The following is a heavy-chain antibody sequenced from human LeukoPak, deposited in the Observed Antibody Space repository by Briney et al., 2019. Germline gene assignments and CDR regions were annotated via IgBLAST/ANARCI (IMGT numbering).Heavy chain of an antibody. J-gene: IGHJ4*02. CDR3: ATLRYCSSTSCHWYFDY. V-gene: IGHV1-24*01. Sequence: ASVTVSCKVSGYTLTELSMHWVRQAPGKGLEWMGGFDPEDGETIYAQKFQGRVTMTEDTSTDTAYMELSSLRSEDTAVYYCATLRYCSSTSCHWYFDYWGQGTLVTVSS. D-gene: IGHD2-2*01. CDR1: GYTLTELS. CDR2: FDPEDGET.